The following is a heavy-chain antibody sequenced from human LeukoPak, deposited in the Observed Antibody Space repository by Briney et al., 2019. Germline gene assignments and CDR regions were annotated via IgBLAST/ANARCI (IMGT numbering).Heavy chain of an antibody. D-gene: IGHD2-21*02. V-gene: IGHV1-2*04. CDR1: GYTFTGYY. CDR3: ARGNSHRHCGGDCYSYPRDY. Sequence: ASVKVSCKASGYTFTGYYMHWVRQAPGQGLEWMGWINPNSGGTNYAQKFQGWVTMTRDTSISTAYMELSRLRSDDTAVYYCARGNSHRHCGGDCYSYPRDYWGQGTLVTVPS. J-gene: IGHJ4*02. CDR2: INPNSGGT.